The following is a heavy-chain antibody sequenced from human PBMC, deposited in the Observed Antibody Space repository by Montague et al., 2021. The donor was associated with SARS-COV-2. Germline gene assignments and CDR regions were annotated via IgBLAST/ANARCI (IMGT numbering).Heavy chain of an antibody. D-gene: IGHD3-10*01. Sequence: SETLSLTCSVSGGFMINNYWSWIRQPPGKGLEWMGYIYYTGITDYNPSLESRAILPIDTSKNEFSLKLTSVTAADTAVYYCARGGGRLQFSYYYGLDVWGQGTTVTVSS. J-gene: IGHJ6*02. CDR3: ARGGGRLQFSYYYGLDV. CDR2: IYYTGIT. V-gene: IGHV4-59*01. CDR1: GGFMINNY.